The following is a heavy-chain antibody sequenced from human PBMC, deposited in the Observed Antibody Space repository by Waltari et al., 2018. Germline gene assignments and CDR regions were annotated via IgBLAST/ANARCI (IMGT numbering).Heavy chain of an antibody. CDR1: GGSISSGSYY. CDR2: IKQDGTEK. CDR3: ARDEMHRTTWYHF. D-gene: IGHD6-13*01. V-gene: IGHV3-7*04. J-gene: IGHJ4*02. Sequence: VQLQESGPGLVKPSQTLSLTCTVSGGSISSGSYYWSWIRQSAGKGLEWVANIKQDGTEKYYVDSVKGRFSISRDNGKNLLYLHMNSLRADDTAVYYCARDEMHRTTWYHFWGQGTQVTVSS.